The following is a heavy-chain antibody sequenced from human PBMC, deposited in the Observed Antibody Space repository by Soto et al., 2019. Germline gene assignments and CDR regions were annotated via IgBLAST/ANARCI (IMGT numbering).Heavy chain of an antibody. J-gene: IGHJ4*02. D-gene: IGHD3-22*01. CDR3: AREWIYDSSGYYYPN. CDR1: GFTFSSYW. Sequence: GGSLRLSCAASGFTFSSYWMSWVRQAPGKGLEWVANIKQDGSEKYYVDSVKGRFTISRDNAKNSLYLQMNSLRAEDTAVYYCAREWIYDSSGYYYPNWGQGTLVTVSS. CDR2: IKQDGSEK. V-gene: IGHV3-7*05.